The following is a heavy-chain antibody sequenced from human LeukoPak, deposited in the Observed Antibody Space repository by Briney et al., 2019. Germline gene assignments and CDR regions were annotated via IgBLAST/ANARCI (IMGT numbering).Heavy chain of an antibody. CDR3: ARAELRYFYWFDP. CDR1: GFTFCSYS. D-gene: IGHD3-9*01. CDR2: ISSSSSTI. J-gene: IGHJ5*02. Sequence: GGSLRLSCAASGFTFCSYSMNWVRQAPGKGLEWVSYISSSSSTIYYADSVKGRFTISRDNAKNSLYLQMNSLRAEDTAVYYCARAELRYFYWFDPWGQGTLVTVSS. V-gene: IGHV3-48*04.